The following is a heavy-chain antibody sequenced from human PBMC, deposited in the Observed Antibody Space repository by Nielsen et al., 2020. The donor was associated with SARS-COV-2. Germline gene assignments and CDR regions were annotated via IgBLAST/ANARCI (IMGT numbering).Heavy chain of an antibody. J-gene: IGHJ6*02. Sequence: GESLKISCAASGFTFSSYWMSWVRQAPGKGLEWVANIKQDGSETYYVDSVKGRFTISRDNAKNSLYLQMNSLRAEDTAVYYCARDVDPTAYYYYYGMDVWGQGTTVTVSS. D-gene: IGHD4-17*01. CDR2: IKQDGSET. CDR1: GFTFSSYW. CDR3: ARDVDPTAYYYYYGMDV. V-gene: IGHV3-7*01.